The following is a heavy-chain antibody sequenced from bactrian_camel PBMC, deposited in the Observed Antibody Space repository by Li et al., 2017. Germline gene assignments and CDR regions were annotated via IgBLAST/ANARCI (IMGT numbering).Heavy chain of an antibody. D-gene: IGHD5*01. CDR1: GYNYRAGC. CDR2: TCPDGSYDT. Sequence: HVQLVESGGGSVQAGGSLTLSCVTNGYNYRAGCMGWFRQAPGEEREAVAATCPDGSYDTKYADSVKVRFTISQDKDTDTLSLQMNNLKPEDTGMYYCAAKGGKRCGTANAFNGYEYWGQGTQVTVS. V-gene: IGHV3S1*01. CDR3: AAKGGKRCGTANAFNGYEY. J-gene: IGHJ4*01.